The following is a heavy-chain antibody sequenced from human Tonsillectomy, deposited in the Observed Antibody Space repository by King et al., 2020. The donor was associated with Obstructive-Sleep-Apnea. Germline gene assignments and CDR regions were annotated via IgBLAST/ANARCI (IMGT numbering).Heavy chain of an antibody. Sequence: QLVQSGAKVKKPGASVKVSCKASGYTFTGYYMHWVLQAPGQGLEWMGWFNPDTGDTNFAQNFQGSGTMTRETSISTAYMELSRLRSDDTAVYYCARNSGYDYYFDYWGQGTLATVSS. CDR2: FNPDTGDT. CDR3: ARNSGYDYYFDY. V-gene: IGHV1-2*02. J-gene: IGHJ4*02. D-gene: IGHD5-12*01. CDR1: GYTFTGYY.